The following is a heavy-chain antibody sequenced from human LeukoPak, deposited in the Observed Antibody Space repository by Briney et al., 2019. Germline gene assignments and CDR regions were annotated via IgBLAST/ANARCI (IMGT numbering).Heavy chain of an antibody. Sequence: SETLSLTCTVSGGSISSGTYYWTWIRQPPGKGLEWIGYIYYSGSTNYNPSLKSRVTISVDTSKNQFSLKLSSVTAADTAVYYCARQRLDHAKLSTAFDYWGQGTLVTVSS. CDR2: IYYSGST. CDR3: ARQRLDHAKLSTAFDY. D-gene: IGHD5-12*01. CDR1: GGSISSGTYY. J-gene: IGHJ4*02. V-gene: IGHV4-61*01.